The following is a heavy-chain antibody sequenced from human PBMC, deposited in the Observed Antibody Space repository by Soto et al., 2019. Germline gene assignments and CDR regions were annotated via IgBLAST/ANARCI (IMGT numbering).Heavy chain of an antibody. CDR2: MMPVYGSA. D-gene: IGHD3-3*01. J-gene: IGHJ6*02. CDR1: GDTFSRSA. V-gene: IGHV1-69*01. CDR3: ARGGGTIVGAVLLRGRHGMDV. Sequence: QVQLVQSGAEVKKPGSSVKVSCKASGDTFSRSAFAWVRQAPGQGPEWMGGMMPVYGSANYAQKFRGRLTSTADDLTCTVYMEFSSLSADDTGVYYCARGGGTIVGAVLLRGRHGMDVWGQGTTVIGSS.